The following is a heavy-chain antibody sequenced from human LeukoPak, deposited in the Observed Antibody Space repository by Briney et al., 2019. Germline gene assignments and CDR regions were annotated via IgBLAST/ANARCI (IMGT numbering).Heavy chain of an antibody. V-gene: IGHV1-69*05. J-gene: IGHJ4*02. CDR3: ARIDSSGYLTDY. CDR1: GGTFSSYA. CDR2: IIPIFGTA. D-gene: IGHD3-22*01. Sequence: APVKVSCKASGGTFSSYAISWVRQAPGQGLEWMGRIIPIFGTANYAQKFQGRVTITTDESTSTAYMELSSLRSEDTAVYYCARIDSSGYLTDYWGQGTLVTVSS.